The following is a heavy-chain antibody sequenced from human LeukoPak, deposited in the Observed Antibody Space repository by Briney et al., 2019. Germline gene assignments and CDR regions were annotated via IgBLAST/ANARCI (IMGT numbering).Heavy chain of an antibody. J-gene: IGHJ4*02. CDR3: AKEGNILSRGSGSYFDY. V-gene: IGHV3-23*01. D-gene: IGHD3-10*01. CDR2: ITGSGGST. Sequence: GGSLRLSCAASGFTFNSYAMSWVRQAPGKGLEWVSSITGSGGSTYYADSVKGRFTISRDNSKNTLYLQMNSLRAEDTAVYYCAKEGNILSRGSGSYFDYWGQGTLVTVSS. CDR1: GFTFNSYA.